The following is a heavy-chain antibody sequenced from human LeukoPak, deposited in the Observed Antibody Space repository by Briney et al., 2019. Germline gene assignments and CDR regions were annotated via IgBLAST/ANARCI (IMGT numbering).Heavy chain of an antibody. D-gene: IGHD3-22*01. V-gene: IGHV1-69*06. CDR2: IIPIFGTA. CDR1: GGTFSSYA. Sequence: SVKVSCKASGGTFSSYAISWVRQAPGQGLEWMGGIIPIFGTANYAQKFQGRVTITADKSTSTAYMELSSLRSEDTAVYYCARGVRGYYYGSSGYYFLDYWGQGTLVTVSS. CDR3: ARGVRGYYYGSSGYYFLDY. J-gene: IGHJ4*02.